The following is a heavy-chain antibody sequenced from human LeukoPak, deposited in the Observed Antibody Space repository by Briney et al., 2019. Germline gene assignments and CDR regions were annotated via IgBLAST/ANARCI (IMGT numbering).Heavy chain of an antibody. D-gene: IGHD3-10*01. CDR3: ARVAYYYGSGSYYIAFDY. Sequence: PSETLSLTCTVSGGSISSSSYYWGWIRQPPGKGLEWIGSIYYSGSTYYNPSLKSRVTISVDTSKNQFSLKLSSVTAADTAVYYCARVAYYYGSGSYYIAFDYWGQGTLVTVSS. V-gene: IGHV4-39*07. CDR2: IYYSGST. J-gene: IGHJ4*02. CDR1: GGSISSSSYY.